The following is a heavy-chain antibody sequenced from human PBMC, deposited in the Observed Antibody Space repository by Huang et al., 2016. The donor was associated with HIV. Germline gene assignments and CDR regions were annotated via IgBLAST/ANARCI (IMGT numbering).Heavy chain of an antibody. D-gene: IGHD3-10*01. J-gene: IGHJ4*02. CDR2: SSAYNGDT. Sequence: QVQLVQSGAEVKTPGASVKVSCKASAYTFINYGISWVRQAPGQGLEWMGLSSAYNGDTNYAQRLQGRVTMTTDTSTSTAYMELRSLRSDDTAVYYCARSSDGGRNDYWGQGTLVTVSS. V-gene: IGHV1-18*01. CDR1: AYTFINYG. CDR3: ARSSDGGRNDY.